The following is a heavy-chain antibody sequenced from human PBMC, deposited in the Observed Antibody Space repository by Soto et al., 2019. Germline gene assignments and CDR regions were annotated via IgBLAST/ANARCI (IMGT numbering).Heavy chain of an antibody. CDR3: ARVVDIVATIASPYNWFDP. CDR1: GYTFTSYD. CDR2: MNPNSGNT. J-gene: IGHJ5*02. V-gene: IGHV1-8*01. Sequence: ASVKVSCKASGYTFTSYDINWVRQATGQGLEWMGWMNPNSGNTGYAQKFQGRVTMTRNTSISTAYMELSSLRSEDTAVYYCARVVDIVATIASPYNWFDPWGQGTLVTVS. D-gene: IGHD5-12*01.